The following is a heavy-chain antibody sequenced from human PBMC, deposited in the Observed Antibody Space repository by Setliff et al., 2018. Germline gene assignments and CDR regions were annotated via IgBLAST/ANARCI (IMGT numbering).Heavy chain of an antibody. D-gene: IGHD3-3*01. CDR2: INYDGKIT. Sequence: PGGSLRLSCAGSGISISGRYMHWVRQVPGKGPQWICRINYDGKITTYADSVKGRFTISRDSGKNSLSLQMNSLRAEDTAVYYCVRARTTNYDFWSGLNAFDIWGQGTMVTVSS. V-gene: IGHV3-74*03. CDR1: GISISGRY. CDR3: VRARTTNYDFWSGLNAFDI. J-gene: IGHJ3*02.